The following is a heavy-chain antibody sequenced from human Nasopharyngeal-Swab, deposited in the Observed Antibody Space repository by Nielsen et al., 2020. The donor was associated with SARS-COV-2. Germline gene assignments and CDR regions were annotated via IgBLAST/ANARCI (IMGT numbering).Heavy chain of an antibody. CDR3: VKDKGRLVYYMDG. CDR2: ISGSGGST. V-gene: IGHV3-23*01. D-gene: IGHD3-9*01. Sequence: WIRQPPGKGLEWVSAISGSGGSTYYADSVKGRFTISRDNSKNMVYLQMSSLRPEDTAAYFCVKDKGRLVYYMDGWGMGTTVTVSS. J-gene: IGHJ6*03.